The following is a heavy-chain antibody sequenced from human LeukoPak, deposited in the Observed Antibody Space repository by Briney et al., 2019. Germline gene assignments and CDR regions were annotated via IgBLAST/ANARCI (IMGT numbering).Heavy chain of an antibody. V-gene: IGHV4-39*01. D-gene: IGHD2-15*01. Sequence: SETLSLTCSVSGGSISSSGYQWAWIRQPPGKGLEWIGTILYSGTSYYNPSLKSRVTISVDMSKNQFSLELNYVTAADTAVYYCARHHCSGGSCYGLGYCGQGTLVTVSS. CDR1: GGSISSSGYQ. CDR2: ILYSGTS. CDR3: ARHHCSGGSCYGLGY. J-gene: IGHJ4*02.